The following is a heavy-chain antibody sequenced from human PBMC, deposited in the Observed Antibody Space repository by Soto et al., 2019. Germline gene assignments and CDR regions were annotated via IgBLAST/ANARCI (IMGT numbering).Heavy chain of an antibody. Sequence: QVQLQESGPGLVKPSQTLSLTCTVSGGSISSGGYYWSWIRQHPGKGLEWIGYICYSGSTYYNPSLKSRVTISVDTSKNQFSLKLSSVTAADTAVYYCARDRGLRFLGEAVFDYWGQGTLVTVSS. D-gene: IGHD3-3*01. CDR1: GGSISSGGYY. V-gene: IGHV4-31*03. CDR3: ARDRGLRFLGEAVFDY. CDR2: ICYSGST. J-gene: IGHJ4*02.